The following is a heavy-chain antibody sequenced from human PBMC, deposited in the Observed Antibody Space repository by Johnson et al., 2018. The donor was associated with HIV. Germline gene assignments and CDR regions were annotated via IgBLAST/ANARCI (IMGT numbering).Heavy chain of an antibody. J-gene: IGHJ3*02. Sequence: VQLVESGGGVVQPGRSLRLSCAASGFTVSSNYMSWVRQAPGKGLEWVSVIYSGGSTYYADSVKGRFTIYRDNAKNSLYLQMNSLRAEDTAVYYCARRGRRADDAFDIWGQGTMVTVSS. CDR1: GFTVSSNY. CDR2: IYSGGST. V-gene: IGHV3-66*01. CDR3: ARRGRRADDAFDI. D-gene: IGHD3-16*01.